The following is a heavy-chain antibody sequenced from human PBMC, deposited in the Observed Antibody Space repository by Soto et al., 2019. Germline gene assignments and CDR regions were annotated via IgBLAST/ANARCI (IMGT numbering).Heavy chain of an antibody. CDR1: GFTFSSYG. V-gene: IGHV3-33*01. CDR3: ARDGARLVYDFWSGYYGY. J-gene: IGHJ4*02. Sequence: ESGGGVVQPGRSLRLSCAASGFTFSSYGMHWVRQAPGKGLEWVAVIWYDGSNKYYADSVKGRFTISRDNSKNTLYLQMNSLRAEDTAVYYCARDGARLVYDFWSGYYGYWGQGTLVTVSS. CDR2: IWYDGSNK. D-gene: IGHD3-3*01.